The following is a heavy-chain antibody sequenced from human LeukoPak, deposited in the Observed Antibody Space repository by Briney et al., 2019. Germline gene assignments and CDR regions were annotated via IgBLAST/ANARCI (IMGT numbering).Heavy chain of an antibody. J-gene: IGHJ1*01. CDR2: IYYRGST. CDR1: GGSISSGDYY. CDR3: ARGDYCSSTSCYNGYFQH. D-gene: IGHD2-2*02. Sequence: SQTLSLTCTVSGGSISSGDYYWSWIRQPPGKGLEWIGYIYYRGSTYYNPSLKSRVTISVGTSKNQFSLTLSSVTAADTAVYYCARGDYCSSTSCYNGYFQHWGQGTLVTVSS. V-gene: IGHV4-30-4*08.